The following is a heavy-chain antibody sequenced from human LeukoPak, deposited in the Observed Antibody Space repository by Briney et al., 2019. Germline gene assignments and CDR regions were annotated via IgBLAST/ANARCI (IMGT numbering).Heavy chain of an antibody. CDR3: ASFQWLRYFDF. V-gene: IGHV3-74*03. CDR1: GFTFSNSW. Sequence: GGSLRLSCAASGFTFSNSWMHWVRQAPGKGLVWVSRTDPNGITTYADSVKGRFTISRDNAKNTLYLQMNSLRAEDTAVYFCASFQWLRYFDFWGQGTLVTVSS. CDR2: TDPNGIT. D-gene: IGHD5-12*01. J-gene: IGHJ4*02.